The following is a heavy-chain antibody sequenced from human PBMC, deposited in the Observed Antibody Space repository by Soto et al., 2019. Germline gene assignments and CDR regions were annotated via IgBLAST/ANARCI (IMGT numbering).Heavy chain of an antibody. CDR2: ISWNSDIK. Sequence: GGSLRLSCVASGFTFEDHAMHWVRQGPGKGLEWVSGISWNSDIKDYADSVKGRFTVSRDNVKNSLYLEMSSLRSDDTAAYFCARPIGHYAFSGNNERGLDVWGQGTTVTVSS. V-gene: IGHV3-9*01. CDR3: ARPIGHYAFSGNNERGLDV. CDR1: GFTFEDHA. J-gene: IGHJ6*02. D-gene: IGHD3-3*01.